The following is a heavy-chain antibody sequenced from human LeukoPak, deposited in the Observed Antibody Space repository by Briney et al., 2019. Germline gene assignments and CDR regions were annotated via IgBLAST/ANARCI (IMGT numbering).Heavy chain of an antibody. V-gene: IGHV3-53*01. D-gene: IGHD6-19*01. CDR3: ARGVSSGHLYFDY. CDR2: IYSGGST. J-gene: IGHJ4*02. Sequence: GGSLRLSCAASGFTVRNNYMSWVRQAPGKGLEGVSVIYSGGSTYYADSVKGRFTISRDNSKNTLYLQMNSLRAEDTAVYYCARGVSSGHLYFDYWGQGTLATVSS. CDR1: GFTVRNNY.